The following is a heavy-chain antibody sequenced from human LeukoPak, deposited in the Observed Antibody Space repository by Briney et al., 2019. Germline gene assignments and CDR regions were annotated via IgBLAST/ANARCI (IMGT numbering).Heavy chain of an antibody. CDR1: GFTFDDYA. CDR2: ILGNGGTT. Sequence: SGGSLRLPCAASGFTFDDYAMHWVRQAPGKGLEWVSRILGNGGTTYYGDSVKGRFTISRDNSKNSLFLRMFSLRTEDTALYYCAKGTRDYGGLPRWYFDLWGRGTLVTVSS. J-gene: IGHJ2*01. V-gene: IGHV3-43*02. CDR3: AKGTRDYGGLPRWYFDL. D-gene: IGHD4-23*01.